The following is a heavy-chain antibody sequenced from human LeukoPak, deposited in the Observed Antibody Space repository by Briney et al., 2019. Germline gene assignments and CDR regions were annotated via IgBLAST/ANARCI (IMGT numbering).Heavy chain of an antibody. D-gene: IGHD6-13*01. V-gene: IGHV4-39*07. Sequence: GSLRLSCAASGFTFSSYGMHWVRQPPGKGLEWIGSIYYSGSTYYNPSLKSRVTISVDTSKNQFSLKLSSVTAADTAVYYCARVEYSSSWYYYYYYMDVWGKGTTVTVSS. CDR2: IYYSGST. CDR1: GFTFSSYG. CDR3: ARVEYSSSWYYYYYYMDV. J-gene: IGHJ6*03.